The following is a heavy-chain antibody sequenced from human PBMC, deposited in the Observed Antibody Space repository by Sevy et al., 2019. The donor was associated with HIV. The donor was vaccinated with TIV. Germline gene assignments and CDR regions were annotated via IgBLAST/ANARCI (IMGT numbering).Heavy chain of an antibody. Sequence: SETLSLTCTVFGDSVSSGNYFWTRIRRPPGKGREWIGYIYYSGSTNYNLSLKSRLTISVDTSNNQFSLKMRSVTAADTAVYYCARETRMGSYFFDYWGQGALVTVSS. D-gene: IGHD3-10*01. CDR3: ARETRMGSYFFDY. V-gene: IGHV4-61*01. CDR1: GDSVSSGNYF. CDR2: IYYSGST. J-gene: IGHJ4*02.